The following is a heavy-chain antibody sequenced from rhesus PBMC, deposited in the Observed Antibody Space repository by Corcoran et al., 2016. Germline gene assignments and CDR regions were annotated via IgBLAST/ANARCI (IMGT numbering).Heavy chain of an antibody. V-gene: IGHV2-174*01. CDR2: IYWDDDK. Sequence: QVTLKESGPALVKPTQTLTLTCTFSGFSLTTSGMGVGWLRQPPGQALEWLALIYWDDDKRYSTSLKSRLTISKDTSKNQFVLTMTNMGPVDTATYYCARGVWGSSYFDYWGQGVLVTVSS. CDR3: ARGVWGSSYFDY. CDR1: GFSLTTSGMG. J-gene: IGHJ4*01. D-gene: IGHD3-34*01.